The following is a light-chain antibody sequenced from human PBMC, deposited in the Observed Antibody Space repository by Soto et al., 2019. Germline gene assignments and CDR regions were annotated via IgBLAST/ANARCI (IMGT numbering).Light chain of an antibody. CDR2: DAS. CDR1: QSISSW. V-gene: IGKV1-5*01. J-gene: IGKJ1*01. Sequence: DIQMTQSPSTLSASVGDRVTITCRASQSISSWLAWYQQKPGKAPKLLIYDASSLESGVPSMFSGSGSGTEFTLTISSLQPDDFATYYCQQYNSNSAWTFGQGTNVEIK. CDR3: QQYNSNSAWT.